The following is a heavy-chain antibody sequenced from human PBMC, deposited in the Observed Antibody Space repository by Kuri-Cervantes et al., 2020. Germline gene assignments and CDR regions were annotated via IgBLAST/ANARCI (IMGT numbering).Heavy chain of an antibody. J-gene: IGHJ3*02. CDR2: ITVVGGIT. CDR3: AKAYSLTASDAFDI. D-gene: IGHD1-26*01. CDR1: GFSLSSYA. Sequence: GESLKISCAASGFSLSSYAMGWVRQAPGKGLEWVSSITVVGGITYYADSVKGRFTISRDNSKNTLYLQMNSLRAEDTAVYYCAKAYSLTASDAFDIWGQGTMVPSPQ. V-gene: IGHV3-23*01.